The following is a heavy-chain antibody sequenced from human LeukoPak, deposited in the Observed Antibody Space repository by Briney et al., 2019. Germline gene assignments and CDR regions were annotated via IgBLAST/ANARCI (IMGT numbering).Heavy chain of an antibody. CDR2: IYYSGST. V-gene: IGHV4-39*02. CDR1: GGSISSSSYY. D-gene: IGHD6-19*01. J-gene: IGHJ3*02. Sequence: SETLSLTCTVSGGSISSSSYYWGWIRQPPGKGLEWIGSIYYSGSTYYNPSLKSRVTISVDTSKNQFSLKLSSVTAADTAVYYCAREVAVAANDAFDIWGQGTMVTVSS. CDR3: AREVAVAANDAFDI.